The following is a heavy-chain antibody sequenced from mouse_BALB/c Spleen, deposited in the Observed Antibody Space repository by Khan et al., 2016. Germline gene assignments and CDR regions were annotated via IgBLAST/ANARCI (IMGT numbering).Heavy chain of an antibody. D-gene: IGHD3-2*01. CDR2: ISYSGST. CDR1: GDSITRGY. V-gene: IGHV3-8*02. J-gene: IGHJ2*01. Sequence: EVQLQESGPSLVKPSQPLSLTCSVTGDSITRGYWNWIRKFPGNKLEYIGYISYSGSTYYNPSLKSRISITRDTSKNQYYLQLNSVTTEDTATYYCASYDSSGPFIDYWGQGSTLTV. CDR3: ASYDSSGPFIDY.